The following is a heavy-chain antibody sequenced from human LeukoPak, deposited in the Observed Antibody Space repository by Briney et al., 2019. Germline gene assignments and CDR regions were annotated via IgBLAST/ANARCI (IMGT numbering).Heavy chain of an antibody. V-gene: IGHV3-30*18. CDR1: GFTFSSYG. D-gene: IGHD3-9*01. CDR2: ISYDGSNK. J-gene: IGHJ4*02. CDR3: AKGPTPPYYDILTGYLDY. Sequence: GRSLRLSCAASGFTFSSYGMHWVRQAPGKGLEWVAVISYDGSNKYYADSVKGRFTISRDNSKNTLYLQMNSLRAEDTAVYYGAKGPTPPYYDILTGYLDYWGQGTLVTVSS.